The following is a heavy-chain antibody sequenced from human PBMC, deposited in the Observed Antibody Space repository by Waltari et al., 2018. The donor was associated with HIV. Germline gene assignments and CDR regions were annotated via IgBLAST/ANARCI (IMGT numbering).Heavy chain of an antibody. D-gene: IGHD3-22*01. J-gene: IGHJ3*02. CDR1: GFTFSRYD. V-gene: IGHV3-30*01. CDR3: ARDQTMTRAFDI. Sequence: QVQLVESGGGVVQPGRSLRLPCAASGFTFSRYDMHWVSQGPGKGLGWGEVRSYDGSNKYYADAVKGRFTISRDNSKNTLYLQMNSLRAEDTAVYYCARDQTMTRAFDIWGQGTMVTVSS. CDR2: RSYDGSNK.